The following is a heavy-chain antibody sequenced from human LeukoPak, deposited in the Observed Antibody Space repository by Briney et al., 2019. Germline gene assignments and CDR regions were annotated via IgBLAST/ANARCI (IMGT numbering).Heavy chain of an antibody. V-gene: IGHV3-23*01. J-gene: IGHJ5*02. D-gene: IGHD6-19*01. CDR2: ISGSGGST. CDR1: GFTFSSYA. Sequence: GGSLRLSCAASGFTFSSYAMSWVRQAPGKGLEWVSAISGSGGSTYYADSVKGRFTISRDNSKNTLYLQMNSLSAEDTDVYYCAKGLRVASVSDTRGGFDPWGQGTLVTVSS. CDR3: AKGLRVASVSDTRGGFDP.